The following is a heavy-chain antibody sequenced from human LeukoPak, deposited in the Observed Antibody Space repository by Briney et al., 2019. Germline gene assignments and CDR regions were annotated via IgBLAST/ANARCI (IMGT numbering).Heavy chain of an antibody. D-gene: IGHD2-2*02. V-gene: IGHV4-59*01. CDR1: GGSISSYY. CDR3: ARALLTPPLGYCSSTSCYNRPNWFDP. Sequence: SETLSLTCTVSGGSISSYYWSWIRQPPGKGLEWIGYIYYSGSTNYNPSLKSRVTISVDTSKNQFSLKLSSVTAADTAVYYCARALLTPPLGYCSSTSCYNRPNWFDPWGQGTLVTVSS. CDR2: IYYSGST. J-gene: IGHJ5*02.